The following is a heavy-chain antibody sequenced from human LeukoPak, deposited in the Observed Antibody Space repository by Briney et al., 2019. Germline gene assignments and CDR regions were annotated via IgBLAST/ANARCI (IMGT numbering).Heavy chain of an antibody. CDR1: GYTFTSYG. J-gene: IGHJ5*02. V-gene: IGHV1-2*04. Sequence: ASVKVSCKASGYTFTSYGISWVRQAPGQGLEWMGWINPNSGGTNYAQKFQGWVTMTRDTSISTAYMELSRLRSDDTAVYYCARGGTPYSSSWYNWFDPWGQGTLVTVSS. CDR3: ARGGTPYSSSWYNWFDP. D-gene: IGHD6-13*01. CDR2: INPNSGGT.